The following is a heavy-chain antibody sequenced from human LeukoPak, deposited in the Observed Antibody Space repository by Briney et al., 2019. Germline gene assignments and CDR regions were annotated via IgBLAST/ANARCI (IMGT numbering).Heavy chain of an antibody. CDR1: GYTFTSYG. V-gene: IGHV1-18*01. CDR3: ARDGLRYSYGYVWFDP. Sequence: ASVKVSCKASGYTFTSYGISWVRQAPGQGLEWMGWISAYNGNTNYAQKLQGRVTMTTDTSTSTAYMELRSLRSDDTAVYYCARDGLRYSYGYVWFDPWGQGTLVTVSS. D-gene: IGHD5-18*01. CDR2: ISAYNGNT. J-gene: IGHJ5*02.